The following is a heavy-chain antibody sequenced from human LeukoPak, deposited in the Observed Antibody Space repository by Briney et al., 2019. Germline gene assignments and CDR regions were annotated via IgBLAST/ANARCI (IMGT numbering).Heavy chain of an antibody. CDR3: ARQEYCSGGSCHTWFDP. CDR1: GYSINNYW. V-gene: IGHV5-51*01. J-gene: IGHJ5*02. CDR2: IYPADSDI. Sequence: GESLKISCKGSGYSINNYWIGWVRQMPGKGLEWMGIIYPADSDIRYSPSFQGQVTISADKSISTAYLQWSSLKASGTAMYYCARQEYCSGGSCHTWFDPWGQGTLVTVSS. D-gene: IGHD2-15*01.